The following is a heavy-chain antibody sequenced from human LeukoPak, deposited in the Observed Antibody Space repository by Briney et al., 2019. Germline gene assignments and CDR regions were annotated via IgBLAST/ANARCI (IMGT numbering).Heavy chain of an antibody. D-gene: IGHD6-19*01. CDR3: ANHPNFSCWYQLDY. CDR2: ITGSGGTA. CDR1: GFTFSSYA. Sequence: GGSLRLSCAASGFTFSSYAMSWVRQAPGKGLEWVSAITGSGGTAYYADSVKGRFTISRDNSKNTLYLQMNSLRAEDTAVYYCANHPNFSCWYQLDYWGQGTLVTVSS. J-gene: IGHJ4*02. V-gene: IGHV3-23*01.